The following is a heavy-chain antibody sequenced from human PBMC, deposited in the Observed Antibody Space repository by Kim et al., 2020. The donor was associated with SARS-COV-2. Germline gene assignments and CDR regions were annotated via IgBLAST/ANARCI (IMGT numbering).Heavy chain of an antibody. V-gene: IGHV3-11*01. Sequence: GGSLRLSCAASGFTFSDYYMSWIRQAPGKGLEWVAYISSSGSTIYYADSVKGRFTISRDNAKNSLYLQMNSLRAEDTAVYYCARGVSRGVIACYFDLWGRGTLVTVSS. CDR2: ISSSGSTI. CDR3: ARGVSRGVIACYFDL. D-gene: IGHD2-21*01. CDR1: GFTFSDYY. J-gene: IGHJ2*01.